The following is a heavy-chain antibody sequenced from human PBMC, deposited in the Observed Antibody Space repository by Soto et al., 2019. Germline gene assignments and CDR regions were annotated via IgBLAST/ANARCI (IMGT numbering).Heavy chain of an antibody. CDR3: ATDQRGMITFGGVIAPYNWFDP. V-gene: IGHV1-24*01. J-gene: IGHJ5*02. CDR2: FDPEDGET. D-gene: IGHD3-16*02. CDR1: GYTLTELS. Sequence: GASVKVSCKVSGYTLTELSMHWVRQAPGKGLEWMGGFDPEDGETIYAQKFQGRVTMTEDTSTDTAYMELSSLRSEDTAVYYCATDQRGMITFGGVIAPYNWFDPWGQGTLVTVSS.